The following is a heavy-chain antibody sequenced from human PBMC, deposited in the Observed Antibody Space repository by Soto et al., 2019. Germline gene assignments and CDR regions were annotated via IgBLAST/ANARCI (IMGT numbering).Heavy chain of an antibody. J-gene: IGHJ4*02. CDR3: LRDAEGQHQLIRPL. V-gene: IGHV3-48*04. D-gene: IGHD1-1*01. Sequence: EVQLVESGGGLVQPGGSLRLSCAASGFTFSRHTMNWVRQAPGTGLEWSLYISSRFTTIYADSVKCRFTVSRDNAKNSLYLQMNSLRVEARAVYYCLRDAEGQHQLIRPLWGQGTLVTVSP. CDR2: ISSRFTTI. CDR1: GFTFSRHT.